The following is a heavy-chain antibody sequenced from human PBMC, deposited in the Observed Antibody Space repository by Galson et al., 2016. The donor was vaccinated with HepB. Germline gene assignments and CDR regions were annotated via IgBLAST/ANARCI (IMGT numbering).Heavy chain of an antibody. J-gene: IGHJ6*03. Sequence: RLSCAASGFTFSNYVLNWVRQAPGKGLEWVSAISGSGTNTYYEDSVKGRFTISRDNSKNTLFLQMSSLRAEDTAVYYCAREGLGDGYNSLNYYSYYMDVWGKGTTVTVSS. CDR1: GFTFSNYV. V-gene: IGHV3-23*01. CDR2: ISGSGTNT. D-gene: IGHD5-24*01. CDR3: AREGLGDGYNSLNYYSYYMDV.